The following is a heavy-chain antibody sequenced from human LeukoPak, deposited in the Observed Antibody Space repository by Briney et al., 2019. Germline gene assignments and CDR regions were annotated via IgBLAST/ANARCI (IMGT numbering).Heavy chain of an antibody. CDR3: ARRAGAYSHPYDY. CDR1: GFTFTSYG. J-gene: IGHJ4*02. Sequence: PGGSLRLSCAASGFTFTSYGMTWVRQAQGKGLEWVSFIYSDNTHYSDSVKGRFTISRDNSKNTLYLQMNSLRAEDTAVYYCARRAGAYSHPYDYWGQGTLVTVSS. V-gene: IGHV3-53*01. D-gene: IGHD4/OR15-4a*01. CDR2: IYSDNT.